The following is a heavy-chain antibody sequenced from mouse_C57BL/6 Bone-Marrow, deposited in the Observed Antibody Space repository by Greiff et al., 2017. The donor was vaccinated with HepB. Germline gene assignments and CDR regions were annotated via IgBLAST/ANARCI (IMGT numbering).Heavy chain of an antibody. Sequence: VQLQQPGAELVMPGASVKLSCKASGYTFTSYWMHWVKQRPGQGLEWIGEIDPSDSYTNYNQKFKGKSTLTVDKSSSTAYMQLSSLTSEDSAVYYCAGEGDYPWFAYWGQGTLVTVSA. CDR2: IDPSDSYT. CDR1: GYTFTSYW. CDR3: AGEGDYPWFAY. V-gene: IGHV1-69*01. J-gene: IGHJ3*01. D-gene: IGHD2-4*01.